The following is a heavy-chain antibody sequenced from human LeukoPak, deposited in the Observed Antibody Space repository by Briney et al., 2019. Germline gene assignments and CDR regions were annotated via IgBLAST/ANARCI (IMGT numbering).Heavy chain of an antibody. Sequence: GGSLRLSCEASGFIFNEYTMSWVRQPPGKGLEWVSSISSSSSYIYYADSVKGRFTISRDNAKNSLYLQMNSLRAEDTAVYYCARDLTTVTSLFGYWGQGTLVTVSS. V-gene: IGHV3-21*01. D-gene: IGHD4-17*01. J-gene: IGHJ4*02. CDR3: ARDLTTVTSLFGY. CDR1: GFIFNEYT. CDR2: ISSSSSYI.